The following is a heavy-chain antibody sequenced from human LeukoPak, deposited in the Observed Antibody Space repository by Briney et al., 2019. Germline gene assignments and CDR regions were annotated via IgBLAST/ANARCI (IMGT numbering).Heavy chain of an antibody. J-gene: IGHJ1*01. CDR2: ISYDGSNK. D-gene: IGHD6-13*01. CDR3: ARYSASSTAGGYFQH. CDR1: GFTFSSYA. Sequence: GGSLRLSCAASGFTFSSYAMHWVRQAPGKALEWVAVISYDGSNKYYADSVKGRFTISRDNSKNTLYLQMNSLRAEDTAVYYCARYSASSTAGGYFQHWGQGTLVTVSS. V-gene: IGHV3-30*04.